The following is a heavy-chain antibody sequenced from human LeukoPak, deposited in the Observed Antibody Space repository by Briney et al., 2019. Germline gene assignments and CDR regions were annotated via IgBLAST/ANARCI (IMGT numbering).Heavy chain of an antibody. CDR3: ARVAVGASVDY. CDR2: ISYDGSNK. CDR1: GSTFSSYA. Sequence: GGSLRLSCAASGSTFSSYAMHWVRQAPGKGLEWVAVISYDGSNKYYADSVKGRFTISRDNSKNTLYLQMNSLRAEDTAVYYCARVAVGASVDYWGQGTLVTVSS. D-gene: IGHD1-26*01. J-gene: IGHJ4*02. V-gene: IGHV3-30-3*01.